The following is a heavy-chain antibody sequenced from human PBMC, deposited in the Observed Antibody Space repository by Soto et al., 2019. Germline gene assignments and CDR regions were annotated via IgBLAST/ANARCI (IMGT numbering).Heavy chain of an antibody. D-gene: IGHD2-2*01. CDR2: IYYSGST. CDR1: GGSISSYY. CDR3: ARVAYCRSTSCYDNYYYYMDV. V-gene: IGHV4-59*01. J-gene: IGHJ6*03. Sequence: QVQLQESGPGLVKPSETLSLTCTVSGGSISSYYWSWIRQPPGKGLEWIGYIYYSGSTNYNPSLKRRVTLSVHTSKNQFSLNLSSVTAADTAVYYCARVAYCRSTSCYDNYYYYMDVWGKGTTVTVSS.